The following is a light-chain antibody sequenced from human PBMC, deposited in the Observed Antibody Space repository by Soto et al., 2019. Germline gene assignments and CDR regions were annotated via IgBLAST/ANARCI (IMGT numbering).Light chain of an antibody. CDR3: QQRSNWPEFT. J-gene: IGKJ3*01. V-gene: IGKV3-11*01. Sequence: EIVLTQSPATLSLSPGERATLSCRASQSVSSQLAWYQQKPCQAPRLLIYGASNRATGIPARFSGSGSGTDFTLTISSLEPEDFAVYYCQQRSNWPEFTFGPGTKVDIK. CDR1: QSVSSQ. CDR2: GAS.